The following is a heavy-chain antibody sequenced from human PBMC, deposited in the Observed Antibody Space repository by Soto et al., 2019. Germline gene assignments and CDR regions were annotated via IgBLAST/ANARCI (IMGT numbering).Heavy chain of an antibody. CDR1: GFTFSSYA. J-gene: IGHJ5*02. D-gene: IGHD2-2*01. CDR2: ISGSGGTT. V-gene: IGHV3-23*01. CDR3: AKGRRSTSPPPFDP. Sequence: EVQLLESGGDLVQPGGSLRLSCAASGFTFSSYAMSWVRQAPGKGLEWVSSISGSGGTTHYADSVKGRFTISRDNSKNTLYLQMNSLIGEDTALYYCAKGRRSTSPPPFDPWGQGTLVTVSS.